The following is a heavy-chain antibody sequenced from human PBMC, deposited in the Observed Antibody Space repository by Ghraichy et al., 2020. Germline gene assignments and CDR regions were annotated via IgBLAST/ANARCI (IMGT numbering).Heavy chain of an antibody. CDR1: GFTFSSYA. Sequence: LSLTCAASGFTFSSYAMSWVRQAPGKGLEWVSAISGSGGSTYYADSVKGRFTISRDNSKNTLYLQMNSLRAEDTAVYYCAKDLGYSSGWGVFDPWGQGTLVTVSS. V-gene: IGHV3-23*01. D-gene: IGHD6-19*01. J-gene: IGHJ5*02. CDR3: AKDLGYSSGWGVFDP. CDR2: ISGSGGST.